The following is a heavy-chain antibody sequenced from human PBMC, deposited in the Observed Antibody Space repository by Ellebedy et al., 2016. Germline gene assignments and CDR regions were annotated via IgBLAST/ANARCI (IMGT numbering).Heavy chain of an antibody. Sequence: ASVKVSCKASGYTFTSYYMHWVRQAPGQGLEWMGIINPSGGSTSYAQKLQGRVTMTRDTSTSTVYMELSSLRSEDTAVYYCARGGSRLVPAAIGGGDYFDYWGQGTLVTVSS. J-gene: IGHJ4*02. D-gene: IGHD2-2*01. CDR2: INPSGGST. V-gene: IGHV1-46*04. CDR1: GYTFTSYY. CDR3: ARGGSRLVPAAIGGGDYFDY.